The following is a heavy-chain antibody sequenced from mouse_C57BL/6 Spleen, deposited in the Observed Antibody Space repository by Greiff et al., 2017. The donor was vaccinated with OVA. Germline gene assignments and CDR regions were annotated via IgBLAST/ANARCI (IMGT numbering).Heavy chain of an antibody. Sequence: EVQLQQSGAELVRPGASVKLSCTASGFNIKDDYMHWVKQRPEQGLEWIGWIDPENGDTEYASKFPGKATITADTSSNTAYLQLSSLTSEDTAVYYCTTLITTVVGPPYAMDYWGQGTSVTVSS. J-gene: IGHJ4*01. D-gene: IGHD1-1*01. CDR1: GFNIKDDY. CDR3: TTLITTVVGPPYAMDY. CDR2: IDPENGDT. V-gene: IGHV14-4*01.